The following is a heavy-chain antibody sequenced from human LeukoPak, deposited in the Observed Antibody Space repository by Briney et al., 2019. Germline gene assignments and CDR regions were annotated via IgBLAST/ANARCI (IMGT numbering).Heavy chain of an antibody. CDR1: GFTFSSYS. V-gene: IGHV3-21*01. CDR2: ISSSSSYI. Sequence: GXSLRLSCAASGFTFSSYSMNWVRQAPGKGLEWVSSISSSSSYIYYADSVKGRFTIYRDKAKNSLYLQMNRLRAEDTAVYYCARAVGDYDFWSGYLATDDYWGQGTLVTVSS. CDR3: ARAVGDYDFWSGYLATDDY. D-gene: IGHD3-3*01. J-gene: IGHJ4*02.